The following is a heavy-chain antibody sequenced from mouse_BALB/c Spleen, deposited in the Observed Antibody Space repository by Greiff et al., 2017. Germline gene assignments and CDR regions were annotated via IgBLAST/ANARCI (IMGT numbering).Heavy chain of an antibody. D-gene: IGHD1-2*01. V-gene: IGHV5-4*02. CDR2: ISDGGSYT. CDR3: AREGTATSFAY. CDR1: GFTFSDYY. Sequence: EVKLMESGGGLVKPGGSLKLSCAASGFTFSDYYMYWVRQTPEKRLVWVATISDGGSYTYYPDSVKGRFTISRDNAKNNLYLQMSSLKSEDTAMYYCAREGTATSFAYRGQGTLVTVSA. J-gene: IGHJ3*01.